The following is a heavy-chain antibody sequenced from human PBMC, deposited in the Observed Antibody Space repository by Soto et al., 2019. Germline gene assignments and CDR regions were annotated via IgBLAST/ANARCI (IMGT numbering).Heavy chain of an antibody. CDR1: GFTFSTYS. D-gene: IGHD6-13*01. CDR3: ALRAGPL. V-gene: IGHV3-48*01. Sequence: GGSLRLSCAASGFTFSTYSMNWVRQAPGKGLEWISYISSSSNTIYYADSVKGRFTISRDNARNSLYLQMNSLRAEDTAVYYCALRAGPLGGQGTLVTVSS. J-gene: IGHJ4*02. CDR2: ISSSSNTI.